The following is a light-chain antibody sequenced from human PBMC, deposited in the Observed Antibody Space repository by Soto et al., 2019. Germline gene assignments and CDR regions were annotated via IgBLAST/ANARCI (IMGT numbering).Light chain of an antibody. CDR2: AAS. CDR1: QGISTS. CDR3: QNYNGAPWT. J-gene: IGKJ1*01. Sequence: DIQMTQSPSSLSASVGDRVTITCRASQGISTSLVWYQQKPGTVPKLLIFAASTLHSGVPSRFSGSGSGTDFTLTISSLQPEDVATYYCQNYNGAPWTFGQGTKVESK. V-gene: IGKV1-27*01.